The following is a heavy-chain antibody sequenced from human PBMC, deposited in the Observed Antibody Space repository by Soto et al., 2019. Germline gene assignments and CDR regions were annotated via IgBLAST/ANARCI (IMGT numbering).Heavy chain of an antibody. CDR2: ISGDSHST. D-gene: IGHD1-26*01. V-gene: IGHV3-23*01. CDR3: AKDLVYSGSPKYDY. J-gene: IGHJ4*02. CDR1: GFTFSSYA. Sequence: PGGSLRLSCEPSGFTFSSYAMSWFRQAPGKGLEWVSVISGDSHSTYYADSVKGRFTISRDNSKNTLYLQMNSLRAEDTAVYYCAKDLVYSGSPKYDYWGKGTLVTVSS.